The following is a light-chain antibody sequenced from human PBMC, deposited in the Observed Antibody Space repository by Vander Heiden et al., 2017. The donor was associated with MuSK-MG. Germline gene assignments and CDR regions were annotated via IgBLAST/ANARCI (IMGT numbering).Light chain of an antibody. V-gene: IGLV2-8*01. J-gene: IGLJ2*01. Sequence: QSALTHPPSASVSPGQSVTISCTGTSSDVGGYNYDSWYQQHRGKAPKLMIYEGRKRPAGVPDRCSGSKSGNTASLTVSGLQAEDEADYYCSSYAGSNNLVFGGGTKLTVL. CDR3: SSYAGSNNLV. CDR2: EGR. CDR1: SSDVGGYNY.